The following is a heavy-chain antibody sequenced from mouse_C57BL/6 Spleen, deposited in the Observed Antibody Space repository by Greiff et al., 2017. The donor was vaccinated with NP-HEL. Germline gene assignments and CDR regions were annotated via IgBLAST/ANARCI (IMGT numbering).Heavy chain of an antibody. V-gene: IGHV1-69*01. CDR2: IDPSDSYT. CDR1: GYTFTSYW. D-gene: IGHD1-1*01. J-gene: IGHJ4*01. Sequence: QVHVKQPGAELVMPGASVKLSCKASGYTFTSYWMHWVKQRPGQGLEWIGEIDPSDSYTNYNQKFKGKSTLTVDKSSSTAYMQLSSLTSEDSAVYYCARRGTTGVDYWGQGTSVTVSS. CDR3: ARRGTTGVDY.